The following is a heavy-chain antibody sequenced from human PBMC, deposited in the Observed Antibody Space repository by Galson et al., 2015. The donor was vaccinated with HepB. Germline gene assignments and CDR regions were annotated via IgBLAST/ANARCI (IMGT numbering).Heavy chain of an antibody. CDR3: VIDLSTTVIINSNFHS. V-gene: IGHV3-15*01. CDR1: GFTFAW. D-gene: IGHD3-9*01. Sequence: SLRLSCAASGFTFAWMSWVRQAPGQGLGWVGRIKSINDGGTTDYAPPVKGRFTISRDDSKNTLYLQMNNLKTEDTAVYYCVIDLSTTVIINSNFHSWGQGTLVTVSS. J-gene: IGHJ4*02. CDR2: IKSINDGGTT.